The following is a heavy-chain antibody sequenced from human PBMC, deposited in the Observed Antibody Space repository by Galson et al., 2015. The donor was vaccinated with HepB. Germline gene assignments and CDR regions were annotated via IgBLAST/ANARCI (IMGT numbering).Heavy chain of an antibody. J-gene: IGHJ5*01. Sequence: SLRLSCAASGFIFSSYWMHWVRHAPGKGLVWVSRISSDGSGISYADSVKGRFTVSRDNAKNTLYLQMNSLRAEYTAVYYCARWGGYEMGSQWFDSWGQGTLVTVSS. D-gene: IGHD5-12*01. CDR1: GFIFSSYW. V-gene: IGHV3-74*01. CDR2: ISSDGSGI. CDR3: ARWGGYEMGSQWFDS.